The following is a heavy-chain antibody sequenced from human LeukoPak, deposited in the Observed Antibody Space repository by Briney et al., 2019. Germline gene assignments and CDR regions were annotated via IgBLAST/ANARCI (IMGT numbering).Heavy chain of an antibody. J-gene: IGHJ6*02. CDR1: GFTFTSYW. V-gene: IGHV3-74*01. CDR3: ARDGPDDSDEFHYSYSGMDV. CDR2: INVGSST. Sequence: SGGSLRLSCTASGFTFTSYWMHWVRQAPGEGLVWVSRINVGSSTAYADSVKGRFTISRDNAKNTLYLQMNSLRAEDTAVYYCARDGPDDSDEFHYSYSGMDVWGLGTTVTVSS. D-gene: IGHD3-22*01.